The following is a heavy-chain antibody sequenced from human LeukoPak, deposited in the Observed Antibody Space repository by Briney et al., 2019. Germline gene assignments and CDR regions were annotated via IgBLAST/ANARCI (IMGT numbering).Heavy chain of an antibody. V-gene: IGHV3-30*18. D-gene: IGHD6-13*01. CDR2: ISYDGSNK. CDR1: GFTFSSYG. Sequence: GRSLSLSCAASGFTFSSYGMHWVRQAPGKGLEWVAVISYDGSNKYYADSVKGRFTISRDNSKNTLYLQMNSLRAEDTAVYYCAKAGYSSSWYYYYYGMDVWGKGTTVTVSS. CDR3: AKAGYSSSWYYYYYGMDV. J-gene: IGHJ6*04.